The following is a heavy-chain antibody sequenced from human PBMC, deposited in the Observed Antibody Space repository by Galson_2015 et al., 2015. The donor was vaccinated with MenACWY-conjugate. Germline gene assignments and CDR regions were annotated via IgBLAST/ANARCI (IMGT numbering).Heavy chain of an antibody. Sequence: QAPGKGLEWVAVISYDGSNKYYADSVKGRFTISRDNSKNTLYLQMNSLRAEDTAVYYCAKDPLSGGDYWGQGTLVTVSS. D-gene: IGHD2-15*01. J-gene: IGHJ4*02. V-gene: IGHV3-30*18. CDR3: AKDPLSGGDY. CDR2: ISYDGSNK.